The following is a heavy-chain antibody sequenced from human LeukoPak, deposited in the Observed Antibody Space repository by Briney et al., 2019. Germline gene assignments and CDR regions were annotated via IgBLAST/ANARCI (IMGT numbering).Heavy chain of an antibody. CDR2: IYYSGST. D-gene: IGHD2-15*01. J-gene: IGHJ5*02. CDR1: GGSISSGGYY. CDR3: ASGGYCSGGSCYKEGPNWFDP. V-gene: IGHV4-31*03. Sequence: SETLSLTCTVSGGSISSGGYYWSWIRQHPGKGLEWIGYIYYSGSTYYNPSLKSRVTISVGTSKNQFSLKLSSVTAADTAVYYCASGGYCSGGSCYKEGPNWFDPWGQGTLVTVSS.